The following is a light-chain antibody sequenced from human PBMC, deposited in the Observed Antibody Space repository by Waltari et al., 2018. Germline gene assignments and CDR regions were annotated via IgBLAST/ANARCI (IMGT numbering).Light chain of an antibody. J-gene: IGKJ2*03. CDR2: GAS. CDR1: QSVSSD. Sequence: ILTQSPDTLSLSPGERATLSCRASQSVSSDLAWYRQKPGQAPSLLIYGASSRATGIPDRFSGSGSGTEFTLTISRLEPEDFAVYYCQKYDNSPHSFGQGTKVEIK. V-gene: IGKV3-20*01. CDR3: QKYDNSPHS.